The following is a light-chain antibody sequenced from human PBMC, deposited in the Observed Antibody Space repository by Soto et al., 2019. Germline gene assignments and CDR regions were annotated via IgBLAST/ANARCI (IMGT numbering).Light chain of an antibody. Sequence: EIVLTHSPGTLSLSPCERATLSCSASQSVSNNYLAWYQQKPGQAPRLLIYGASTRATGIPARFSGSGSGTEFTLTISSLQSEDFAVYYCQQYGRSPLTFGGGTKVDIK. J-gene: IGKJ4*01. CDR2: GAS. CDR3: QQYGRSPLT. V-gene: IGKV3-20*01. CDR1: QSVSNNY.